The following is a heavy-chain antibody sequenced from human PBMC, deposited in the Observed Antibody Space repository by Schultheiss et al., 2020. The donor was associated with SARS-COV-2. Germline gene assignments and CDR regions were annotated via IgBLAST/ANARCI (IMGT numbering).Heavy chain of an antibody. Sequence: GGSLRLSCAASGFTFSSYSMNWVRQAPGKGLEWVSSISSSSSYIYYADSVKGRFTISRDNAKNSLYLQMNSLRAEDTAVYYCARDPSKLSTGADYWGQGTLVTVSS. CDR1: GFTFSSYS. D-gene: IGHD2/OR15-2a*01. CDR2: ISSSSSYI. CDR3: ARDPSKLSTGADY. J-gene: IGHJ4*02. V-gene: IGHV3-21*04.